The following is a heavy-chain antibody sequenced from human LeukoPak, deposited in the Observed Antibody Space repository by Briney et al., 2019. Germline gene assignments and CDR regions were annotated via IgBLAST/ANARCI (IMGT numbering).Heavy chain of an antibody. J-gene: IGHJ6*02. D-gene: IGHD4-17*01. V-gene: IGHV4-59*01. Sequence: SETLSLTCTVSGGSISHWSWIRLSPGKGLEWIGYIYYSGTTNYNPSLKSRVTISVDTSRNQFSLQLRSVTAADTAVYYCAREDPQTTVPEGMDVWGQGSTGIVSS. CDR3: AREDPQTTVPEGMDV. CDR2: IYYSGTT. CDR1: GGSISH.